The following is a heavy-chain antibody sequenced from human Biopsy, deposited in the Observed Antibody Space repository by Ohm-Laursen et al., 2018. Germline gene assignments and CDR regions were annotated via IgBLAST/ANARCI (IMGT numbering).Heavy chain of an antibody. J-gene: IGHJ4*02. Sequence: ASEKVSCKASGYSFTSYYMHWVRQAPGQGLEWMGMINPSGSTTSYPQIFQGRVTMTRDTSKSTVYMELSSLRSADTAAYFCARNTGWYGDLYYFDYWGQGTLVTVSS. CDR3: ARNTGWYGDLYYFDY. CDR1: GYSFTSYY. D-gene: IGHD6-19*01. CDR2: INPSGSTT. V-gene: IGHV1-46*01.